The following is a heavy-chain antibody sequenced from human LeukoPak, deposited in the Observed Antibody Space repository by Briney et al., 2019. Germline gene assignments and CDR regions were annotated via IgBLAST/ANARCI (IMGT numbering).Heavy chain of an antibody. CDR3: TSSGSGNYYNPLDY. CDR1: GYTFSSSG. Sequence: ASVKVSCKASGYTFSSSGISWVRQAPGQGLEWMGWISAYNGNTNYAQKLQGRVTMTTDTSTSTAYMELRSLTSDDTAVCYCTSSGSGNYYNPLDYWGQGTLVTVSS. V-gene: IGHV1-18*01. J-gene: IGHJ4*02. D-gene: IGHD3-10*01. CDR2: ISAYNGNT.